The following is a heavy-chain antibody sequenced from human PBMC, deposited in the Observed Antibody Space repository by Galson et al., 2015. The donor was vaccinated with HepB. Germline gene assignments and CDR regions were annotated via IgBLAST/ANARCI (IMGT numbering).Heavy chain of an antibody. CDR3: ARGGSRGGDGYNTFDY. Sequence: SATLSLTCTVSGYYITSYYWSWIRQPPGEGLEFIGNIYYTGSTDYNPSFNSRVTISLDTSKSQFSLKLTSVTAADTAVYYCARGGSRGGDGYNTFDYWGQGALVTVSS. CDR2: IYYTGST. D-gene: IGHD5-24*01. V-gene: IGHV4-59*12. J-gene: IGHJ4*02. CDR1: GYYITSYY.